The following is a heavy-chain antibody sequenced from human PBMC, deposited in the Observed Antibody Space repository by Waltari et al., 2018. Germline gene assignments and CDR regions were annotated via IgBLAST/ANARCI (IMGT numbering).Heavy chain of an antibody. Sequence: QVQLQESGPRLVRPSETLSVTCVVSGYSISSGYSWGWVRPAPGKGLKWIGSFYYDGRAYYNPSLKSRVTISLDTSKNYFSLKVTSLTATDTAVYYCARGVIGGSYFYFDYWGQGTLVTVSP. V-gene: IGHV4-38-2*01. CDR1: GYSISSGYS. J-gene: IGHJ4*02. CDR2: FYYDGRA. CDR3: ARGVIGGSYFYFDY. D-gene: IGHD3-10*01.